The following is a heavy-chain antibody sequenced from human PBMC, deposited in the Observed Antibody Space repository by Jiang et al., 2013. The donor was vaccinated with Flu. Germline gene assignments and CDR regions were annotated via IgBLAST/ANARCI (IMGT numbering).Heavy chain of an antibody. Sequence: LKPSGDPVPHLRCLWWVLQWLLLELDPPAPRKGLEWIGEINHSGSTNYNPSLKSRVTISVDTSKNQFSLKLSSVTAADTAVYYCARVVAARQGAYWYFDLWGRGTLVTVSS. CDR1: WVLQWLL. D-gene: IGHD6-6*01. J-gene: IGHJ2*01. CDR2: INHSGST. CDR3: ARVVAARQGAYWYFDL. V-gene: IGHV4-34*01.